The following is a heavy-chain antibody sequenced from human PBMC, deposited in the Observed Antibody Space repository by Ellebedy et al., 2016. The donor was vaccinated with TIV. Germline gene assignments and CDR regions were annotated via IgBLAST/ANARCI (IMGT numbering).Heavy chain of an antibody. CDR3: ARNSGSFVLLDY. J-gene: IGHJ4*02. CDR2: INAGNGNT. D-gene: IGHD5-12*01. CDR1: GYTFTSYA. Sequence: ASVKVSCKASGYTFTSYAMHWVRQAPGQRLEWMGWINAGNGNTKYSQKFQGRVTITRDTSASTAYMELSSLRSEDTAVYYCARNSGSFVLLDYWGQGTLVTVSP. V-gene: IGHV1-3*01.